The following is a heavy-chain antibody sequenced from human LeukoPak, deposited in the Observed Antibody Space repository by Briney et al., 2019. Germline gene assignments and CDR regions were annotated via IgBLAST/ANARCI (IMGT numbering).Heavy chain of an antibody. D-gene: IGHD1-26*01. V-gene: IGHV3-30-3*01. CDR3: ARDHSRMFDP. J-gene: IGHJ5*02. CDR1: GFTFSSYA. CDR2: ISYDGSNK. Sequence: PGGSLRLSCAASGFTFSSYAIHWVRQAPGKGLEWVAVISYDGSNKYYADSVKGRFTISRDNSKNTLYLQMNSLRAEDTAVYYCARDHSRMFDPWGQGTLVTVSS.